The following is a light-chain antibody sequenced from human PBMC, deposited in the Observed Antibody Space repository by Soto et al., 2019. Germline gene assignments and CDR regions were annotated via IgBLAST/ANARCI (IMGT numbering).Light chain of an antibody. CDR3: QQYGSAPFT. V-gene: IGKV3-20*01. CDR1: QSVTSNY. J-gene: IGKJ3*01. Sequence: VLTQSPGTLSLSPGERATLSCRATQSVTSNYLAWYQQKPGQAPSLLFFGASIRATGIPDRFSGSGSGTDFTLTISRLEPEDSAVYYCQQYGSAPFTFGPGTKVDIK. CDR2: GAS.